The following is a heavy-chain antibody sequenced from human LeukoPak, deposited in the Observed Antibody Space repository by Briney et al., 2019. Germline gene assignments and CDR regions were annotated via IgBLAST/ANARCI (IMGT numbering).Heavy chain of an antibody. CDR3: ARSLLCGGDCYFSYYYGMDV. Sequence: SETPSLTCTVSGGSISSGGYYWSWIRQHPGKGLEWIGYIYYSGSTYYNPSLKSRVTISVDTSKNQFSLKLSSVTAADTAVYYCARSLLCGGDCYFSYYYGMDVWGQGTTVTVSS. CDR2: IYYSGST. V-gene: IGHV4-31*03. J-gene: IGHJ6*02. CDR1: GGSISSGGYY. D-gene: IGHD2-21*02.